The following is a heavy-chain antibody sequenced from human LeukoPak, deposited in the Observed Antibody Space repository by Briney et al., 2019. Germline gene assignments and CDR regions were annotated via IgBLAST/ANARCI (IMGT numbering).Heavy chain of an antibody. J-gene: IGHJ4*02. V-gene: IGHV4-4*07. Sequence: SETLSLTCTVSGGSISSYYWSCIRQPAGKGLEWIGRTSASGSTNYSPSLQSRVTMSVDTSKNQFSLKLSSVTAADTAVYYCARHHAGKVGTYFDYWGQGTLVTVSS. CDR2: TSASGST. CDR1: GGSISSYY. D-gene: IGHD1-1*01. CDR3: ARHHAGKVGTYFDY.